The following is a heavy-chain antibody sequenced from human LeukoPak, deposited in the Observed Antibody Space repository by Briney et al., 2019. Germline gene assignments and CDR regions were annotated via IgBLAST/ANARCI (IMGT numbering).Heavy chain of an antibody. CDR1: GLTFGDYA. V-gene: IGHV3-9*01. CDR2: ISWDSSSI. CDR3: VKDVSPSVTTGFES. J-gene: IGHJ4*02. Sequence: GGSLRPSCAVSGLTFGDYAMHWVRQAPGKGLEWVSGISWDSSSIGYADSVKGRFTIFRDNAKNSLYLQMDSLRTEDTAVYYCVKDVSPSVTTGFESWGQGTLVTVSS. D-gene: IGHD4-17*01.